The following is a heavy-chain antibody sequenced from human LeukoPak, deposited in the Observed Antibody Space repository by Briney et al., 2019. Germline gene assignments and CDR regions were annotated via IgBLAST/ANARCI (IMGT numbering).Heavy chain of an antibody. D-gene: IGHD3-22*01. V-gene: IGHV4-59*01. CDR2: IYYSGST. J-gene: IGHJ4*02. CDR1: GGSISSYY. Sequence: PSETLSLTCTVSGGSISSYYWSWIRQSPGKGLEWIGYIYYSGSTNYNPSLKSRVTISIDTSKNQFSLNLSSVTAADTAVYYCARRSYSSGFYYFDNGGQGTLVTVSS. CDR3: ARRSYSSGFYYFDN.